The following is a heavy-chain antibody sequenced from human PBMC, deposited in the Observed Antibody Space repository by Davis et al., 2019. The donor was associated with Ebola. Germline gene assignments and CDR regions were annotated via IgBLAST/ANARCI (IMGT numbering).Heavy chain of an antibody. CDR3: ARAHSSSWYGSFDY. CDR1: GYTFTSYG. J-gene: IGHJ4*02. CDR2: ISAYNGNT. D-gene: IGHD6-13*01. V-gene: IGHV1-18*01. Sequence: ASVKVSCKASGYTFTSYGISWVRQAPGQGLEWMGWISAYNGNTNYAQKVQGRVTMTTDTSTSTAYMELRSLRSDDTAVYYCARAHSSSWYGSFDYWGQGTLVTVSS.